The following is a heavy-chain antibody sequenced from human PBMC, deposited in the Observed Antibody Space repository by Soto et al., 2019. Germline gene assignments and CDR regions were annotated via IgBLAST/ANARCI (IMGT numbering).Heavy chain of an antibody. CDR3: ARVLAAAVGTWSNWFDP. CDR2: IYHSGST. D-gene: IGHD6-13*01. Sequence: QLQLQESGSGLVKPSQTLSLTCAVSGGSISSCDYSWSWLRQPPGQGLEWIVYIYHSGSTYYNPSLKSRVTISVDRSKNQFSLKLSSVTAADTAVYYCARVLAAAVGTWSNWFDPWGQGTLVTVSS. CDR1: GGSISSCDYS. J-gene: IGHJ5*02. V-gene: IGHV4-30-2*01.